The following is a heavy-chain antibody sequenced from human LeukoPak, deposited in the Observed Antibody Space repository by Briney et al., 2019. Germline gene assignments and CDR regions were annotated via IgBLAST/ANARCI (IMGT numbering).Heavy chain of an antibody. CDR3: AKGADPGYKRRNYFYYMDV. J-gene: IGHJ6*03. V-gene: IGHV3-23*01. CDR1: GFTFSSYG. Sequence: GGSLRLSCAASGFTFSSYGMSWVRQAPGKGLEWVSAISGSGGSTYYADSVKGRFAISRDDSKNTVYLQMNSLRAEDTAMYYCAKGADPGYKRRNYFYYMDVWGKGTTVTISS. CDR2: ISGSGGST. D-gene: IGHD3-9*01.